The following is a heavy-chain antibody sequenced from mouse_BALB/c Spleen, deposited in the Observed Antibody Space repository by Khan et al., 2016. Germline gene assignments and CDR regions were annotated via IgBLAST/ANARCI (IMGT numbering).Heavy chain of an antibody. J-gene: IGHJ2*01. Sequence: QVQLQQPGAELVKPGASVKLSCKASGYTFTSYWMHWVKQRPGQGLEWIGEINPSNGRTNYNEKFKSKATLTVDKSSSTAYMQLSSLTSEDSAVYYCARSLDEYDADYWGQGTTLTVSS. D-gene: IGHD2-4*01. CDR3: ARSLDEYDADY. V-gene: IGHV1S81*02. CDR2: INPSNGRT. CDR1: GYTFTSYW.